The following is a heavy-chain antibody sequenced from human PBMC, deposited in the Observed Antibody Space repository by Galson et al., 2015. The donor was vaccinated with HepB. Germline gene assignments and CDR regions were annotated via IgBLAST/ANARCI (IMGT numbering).Heavy chain of an antibody. Sequence: SLRLSCAASRFTFSSYWMNWVRQAPGKGLEWVANINQDGSEKYYMDSVKGRFAISRDNAKNSLYLQMNSLRAEDTAVHYCARDYDPGARPLWYFDLWGRGTLVTVSP. CDR2: INQDGSEK. V-gene: IGHV3-7*01. D-gene: IGHD3-3*01. CDR3: ARDYDPGARPLWYFDL. CDR1: RFTFSSYW. J-gene: IGHJ2*01.